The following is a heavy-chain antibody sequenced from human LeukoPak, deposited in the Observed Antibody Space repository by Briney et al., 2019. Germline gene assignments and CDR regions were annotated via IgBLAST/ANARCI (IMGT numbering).Heavy chain of an antibody. CDR1: GGSIRNYY. CDR2: IYYSGGT. J-gene: IGHJ4*02. Sequence: PSETLSLTCTVSGGSIRNYYWSWIRQPPGKGLEWIGYIYYSGGTNYNPSLKSRVAISVDTSKNQSSLKLSSVTAADTAVYYCARSASGNFPLDYWGQGTLVTVSS. CDR3: ARSASGNFPLDY. D-gene: IGHD4-23*01. V-gene: IGHV4-59*01.